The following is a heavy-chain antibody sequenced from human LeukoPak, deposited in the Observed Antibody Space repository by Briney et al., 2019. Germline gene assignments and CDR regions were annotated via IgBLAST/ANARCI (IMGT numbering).Heavy chain of an antibody. J-gene: IGHJ4*02. V-gene: IGHV4-34*01. D-gene: IGHD3-10*01. CDR3: ARGDLRGDY. CDR2: INHSGST. CDR1: GGSFSDYY. Sequence: SETLSLTCAVYGGSFSDYYWSWIRQPPGKGLEWIGEINHSGSTNYSPSLKSRVTISADTSKNQFSLKLTSVTAADTAVYYCARGDLRGDYWGQGVLVTVSS.